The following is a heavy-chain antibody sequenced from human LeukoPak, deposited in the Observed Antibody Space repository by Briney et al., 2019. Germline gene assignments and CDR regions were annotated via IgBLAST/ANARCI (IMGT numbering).Heavy chain of an antibody. J-gene: IGHJ4*02. CDR2: INPNSGGT. Sequence: ASVKVSCKASGYTFTGYYMHWVRQAPGQGLEWMGWINPNSGGTNYAQKFQGRVTMTRDTSISTAYMELSRLRSDDTAVYYCARTNSSSWYRGEFDYWGRGTLVTVSS. V-gene: IGHV1-2*02. D-gene: IGHD6-13*01. CDR1: GYTFTGYY. CDR3: ARTNSSSWYRGEFDY.